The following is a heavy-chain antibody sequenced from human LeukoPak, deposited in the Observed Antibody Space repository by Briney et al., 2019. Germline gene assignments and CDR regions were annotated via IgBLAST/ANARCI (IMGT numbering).Heavy chain of an antibody. CDR2: SNHSGST. D-gene: IGHD3/OR15-3a*01. Sequence: PSETLSLTWAVSGGPISSGCYSWSWLRQPRGKGRECISYSNHSGSTYCNPSLKSRVIISVDTSKNQFSLKLSSVTAADTAVYYCARLGVSYGFWSGYPNVDEDYYYYGMDVWGQGTTVTVSS. CDR1: GGPISSGCYS. CDR3: ARLGVSYGFWSGYPNVDEDYYYYGMDV. J-gene: IGHJ6*02. V-gene: IGHV4-30-2*01.